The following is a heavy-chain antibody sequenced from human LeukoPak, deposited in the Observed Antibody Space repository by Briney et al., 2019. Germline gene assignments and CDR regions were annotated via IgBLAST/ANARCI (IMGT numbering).Heavy chain of an antibody. V-gene: IGHV3-13*04. CDR2: INTAADT. CDR1: GFAFSNYD. J-gene: IGHJ4*02. D-gene: IGHD6-19*01. CDR3: VRAPPGTGWLIDH. Sequence: KAGRSLRLSCAASGFAFSNYDMLWVRQATGKGLEWVSAINTAADTYYPDSVKGRFTISRENAKSSLYLQMNSLRVGDTAVYYCVRAPPGTGWLIDHWGQGTLVAVSS.